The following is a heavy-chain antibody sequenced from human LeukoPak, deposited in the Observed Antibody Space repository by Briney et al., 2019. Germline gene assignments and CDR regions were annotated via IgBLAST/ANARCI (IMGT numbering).Heavy chain of an antibody. Sequence: SETLSPTCTVSGDSISSYYWSWIRQPPGKGLERIGYIYYSGSTNYNPSLKSRVTISVDTSKNQFSLKLSSVTAADTAVYYCARERCSGGSCYLGGVLRGYFDSWGQGTLVTVSS. J-gene: IGHJ4*02. CDR2: IYYSGST. CDR1: GDSISSYY. CDR3: ARERCSGGSCYLGGVLRGYFDS. V-gene: IGHV4-59*01. D-gene: IGHD2-15*01.